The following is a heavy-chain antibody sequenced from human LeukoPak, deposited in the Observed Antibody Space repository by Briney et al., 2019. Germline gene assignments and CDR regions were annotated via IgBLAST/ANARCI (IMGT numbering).Heavy chain of an antibody. CDR2: ISYDGSNK. V-gene: IGHV3-30*18. Sequence: RGSLRLSCAASGFTFSSYGMHWVRQAPGKGLEWVAVISYDGSNKYYADSVKGRFTISRDNSKNTLYLQMNSLRAEDTAVYYCAKIGNYDLDYWGQGTLVTVSS. D-gene: IGHD4-11*01. CDR1: GFTFSSYG. J-gene: IGHJ4*02. CDR3: AKIGNYDLDY.